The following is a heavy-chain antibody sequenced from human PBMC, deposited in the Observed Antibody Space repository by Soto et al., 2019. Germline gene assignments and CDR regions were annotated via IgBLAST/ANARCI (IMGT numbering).Heavy chain of an antibody. Sequence: DVQLLESGGGLVQPEGSLRLSCAASGFTFSSYAMGWVRQGPGKGLEWVAVVSIGGSTHYAGSARGRFTISRDNSKNTLSLQMNSLTAEHTAVYICAKLRGAGGDFDYWGQGALVTVSS. J-gene: IGHJ4*02. CDR1: GFTFSSYA. CDR2: VSIGGST. CDR3: AKLRGAGGDFDY. V-gene: IGHV3-23*01. D-gene: IGHD2-15*01.